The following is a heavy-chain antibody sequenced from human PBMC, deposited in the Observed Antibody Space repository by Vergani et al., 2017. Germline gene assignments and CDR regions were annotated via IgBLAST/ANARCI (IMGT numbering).Heavy chain of an antibody. D-gene: IGHD2-2*01. CDR2: ISGSGGST. Sequence: EVQLLESGGGLVQPGGSLRLSCAASGFTFSSYAMSWVRQAPGKGLEWVSAISGSGGSTYYADSVKGRFTISRDNSKNTLYLQMNSLRAEDTAVYYCAKNLGYCSSTSGYFLYYYYGMDVWGQGTTVTVSS. CDR3: AKNLGYCSSTSGYFLYYYYGMDV. J-gene: IGHJ6*02. V-gene: IGHV3-23*01. CDR1: GFTFSSYA.